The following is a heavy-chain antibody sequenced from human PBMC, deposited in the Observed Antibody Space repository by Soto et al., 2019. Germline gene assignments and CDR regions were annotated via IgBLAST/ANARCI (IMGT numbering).Heavy chain of an antibody. CDR2: IGTASDT. J-gene: IGHJ6*02. CDR1: GFTFSSYY. Sequence: GGSLRLSCAASGFTFSSYYMNWVRQATGKGLEWVSAIGTASDTNHPGSVKGRLTIARENAKNSLYLQMNSLRAEDTAVYYCARARYPMDVWGQATTVTVSS. CDR3: ARARYPMDV. D-gene: IGHD2-2*02. V-gene: IGHV3-13*01.